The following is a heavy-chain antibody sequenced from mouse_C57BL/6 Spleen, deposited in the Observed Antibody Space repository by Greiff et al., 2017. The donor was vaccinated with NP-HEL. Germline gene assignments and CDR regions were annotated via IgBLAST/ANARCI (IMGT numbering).Heavy chain of an antibody. J-gene: IGHJ4*01. Sequence: EVKLVESGGGLVQPKGSLKLSCAASGFSFNTYAMNWVRQAPGKGLEWVARIRSKSNNYATYYADSVKDRFTISRDDSESMLYLQMNNLKTEDTAMYYCVREGIYYGSTVYYYAMDYWGQGTSVTVSS. D-gene: IGHD1-1*01. CDR2: IRSKSNNYAT. CDR1: GFSFNTYA. CDR3: VREGIYYGSTVYYYAMDY. V-gene: IGHV10-1*01.